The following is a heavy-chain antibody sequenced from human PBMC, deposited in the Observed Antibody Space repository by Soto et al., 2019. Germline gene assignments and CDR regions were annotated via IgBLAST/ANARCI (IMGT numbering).Heavy chain of an antibody. CDR3: ARVNNYNSNFDF. V-gene: IGHV3-48*03. D-gene: IGHD1-1*01. CDR1: GFTFSSYE. Sequence: GGSLRLSCAASGFTFSSYEMNWFRQAPGKGLEWVSYISSSGNTIYYADSVKGRFTISRDNAKNSLYLQMNSLRAEDTAVYYCARVNNYNSNFDFWGQGTLVTVSS. CDR2: ISSSGNTI. J-gene: IGHJ4*02.